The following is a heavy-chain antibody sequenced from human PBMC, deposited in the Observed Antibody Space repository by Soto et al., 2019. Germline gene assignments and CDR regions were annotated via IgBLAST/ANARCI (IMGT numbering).Heavy chain of an antibody. V-gene: IGHV1-3*01. D-gene: IGHD3-10*01. CDR2: INAGNGET. CDR1: GYTFIRYY. J-gene: IGHJ6*02. Sequence: GASVKVFCKAFGYTFIRYYMHWVRQAPGQRLEWMGWINAGNGETNYSQKFQGRVTMTRDTSTDTAYMELSSLRSEDTAVYYCATATYGSGSYYYGMDVWGQGTTVTV. CDR3: ATATYGSGSYYYGMDV.